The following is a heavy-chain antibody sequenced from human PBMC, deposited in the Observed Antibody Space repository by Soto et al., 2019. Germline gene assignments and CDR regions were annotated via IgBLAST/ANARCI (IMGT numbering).Heavy chain of an antibody. CDR2: ISYDGSNK. V-gene: IGHV3-30-3*01. D-gene: IGHD3-22*01. CDR3: ARDYHSSGYLGGLDY. J-gene: IGHJ4*02. Sequence: PGGSLRLSCAASGFTFSSYAMHWVRQAQGKGLEWVAVISYDGSNKYYADSVKGRFTISRDNSKNTLYLQMNSLRAEDTAVYYCARDYHSSGYLGGLDYWGQGT. CDR1: GFTFSSYA.